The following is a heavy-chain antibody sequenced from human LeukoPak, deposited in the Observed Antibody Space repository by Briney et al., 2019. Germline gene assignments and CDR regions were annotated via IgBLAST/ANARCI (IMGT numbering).Heavy chain of an antibody. CDR2: FYYSGST. CDR3: ARLDIQLNAFHI. D-gene: IGHD5-18*01. V-gene: IGHV4-39*01. Sequence: SETLSLTCTVSGDSISSRSYYWGWILQPPGKGLEWIGSFYYSGSTYYNPSLKSRVTISVDTSKNQFSLKLSSVTAADTAVYFCARLDIQLNAFHIWGQGTMVTVSS. J-gene: IGHJ3*02. CDR1: GDSISSRSYY.